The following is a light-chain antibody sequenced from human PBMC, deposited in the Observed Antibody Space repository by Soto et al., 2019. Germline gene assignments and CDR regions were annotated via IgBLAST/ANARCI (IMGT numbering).Light chain of an antibody. J-gene: IGLJ1*01. CDR1: SSNFGAGYE. Sequence: QSVLTQPPSVSGDPGQRVTISCTGSSSNFGAGYEVHWYKQLPGAAPTLVIFNNLNRPSGVPERFSGSKSGTSASLVISGLQAEDEADYYCQSFDSSLRAYVFGSGTKLTVL. V-gene: IGLV1-40*01. CDR2: NNL. CDR3: QSFDSSLRAYV.